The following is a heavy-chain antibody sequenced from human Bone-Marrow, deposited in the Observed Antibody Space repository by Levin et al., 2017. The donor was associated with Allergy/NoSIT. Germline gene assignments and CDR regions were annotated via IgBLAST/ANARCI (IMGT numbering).Heavy chain of an antibody. V-gene: IGHV1-8*01. J-gene: IGHJ6*02. CDR1: GYTFTSYD. Sequence: ASVKVSCKASGYTFTSYDINWVRQATGQGLEWMGWMNPNSGNTGYAQKFQGRVTMTRNTSISTAYMELSSLRSEDTAVYYCARGSGEYGDHYYYYGMDVWGQGTTVTVSS. CDR2: MNPNSGNT. D-gene: IGHD4-17*01. CDR3: ARGSGEYGDHYYYYGMDV.